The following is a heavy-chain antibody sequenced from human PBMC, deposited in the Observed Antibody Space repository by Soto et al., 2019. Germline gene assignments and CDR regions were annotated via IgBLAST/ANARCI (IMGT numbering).Heavy chain of an antibody. CDR2: AYYSGTA. V-gene: IGHV4-59*08. Sequence: PSETLSLTCSVPSDSIRSYYWSWIRQPPGKGLEWIGYAYYSGTAIYNPSLKGRVAMSVDTSKNQFSLKLTSVTAADTAVYYCARLPYCAGGSCYSVPYYFDSWGQGTLVTVSS. D-gene: IGHD2-15*01. CDR1: SDSIRSYY. CDR3: ARLPYCAGGSCYSVPYYFDS. J-gene: IGHJ4*02.